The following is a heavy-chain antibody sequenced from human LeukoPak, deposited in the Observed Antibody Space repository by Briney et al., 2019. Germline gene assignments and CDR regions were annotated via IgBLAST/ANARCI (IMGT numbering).Heavy chain of an antibody. CDR3: AKDLISSGWYDFDD. Sequence: PGGSLRLTCAASGYTFDSYAMSWVRQAPGKGLVWVSSITGSGYSTYYGDSVRGRFTVSRDNSKNTLYLQMSSLRAADTAVYYCAKDLISSGWYDFDDWGQGTLVTVSS. V-gene: IGHV3-23*01. J-gene: IGHJ4*02. CDR2: ITGSGYST. CDR1: GYTFDSYA. D-gene: IGHD6-19*01.